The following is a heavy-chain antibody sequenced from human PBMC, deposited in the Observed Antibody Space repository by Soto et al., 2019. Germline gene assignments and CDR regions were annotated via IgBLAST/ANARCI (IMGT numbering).Heavy chain of an antibody. CDR1: GFTFSSYA. V-gene: IGHV3-23*01. D-gene: IGHD3-22*01. CDR3: AKESSADSSGYHYYYYYYGMDV. Sequence: PGGSLRLSCAASGFTFSSYAMSWVRQAPGKGLEWVSAISGSGGSTYYADSVKGRFTISRDNSKNTLYLQMNSLRAEDTAVYYCAKESSADSSGYHYYYYYYGMDVWGQGTRVTVSS. CDR2: ISGSGGST. J-gene: IGHJ6*02.